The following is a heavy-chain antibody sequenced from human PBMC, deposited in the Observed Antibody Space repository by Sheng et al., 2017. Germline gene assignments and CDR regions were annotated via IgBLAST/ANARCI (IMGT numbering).Heavy chain of an antibody. CDR2: INHSGST. CDR3: ARCRRPRVGAPVISLFDY. J-gene: IGHJ4*02. CDR1: GGSFSGYY. V-gene: IGHV4-34*01. Sequence: QVQLQQWGAGLLKPSETLSLTCAVYGGSFSGYYWSWIRQPPGKGLEWIGEINHSGSTNYNPSLKSRVTISVDTSKNQFSLKLSSVTAADTAVYYCARCRRPRVGAPVISLFDYWGQGTPVTVSS. D-gene: IGHD1-26*01.